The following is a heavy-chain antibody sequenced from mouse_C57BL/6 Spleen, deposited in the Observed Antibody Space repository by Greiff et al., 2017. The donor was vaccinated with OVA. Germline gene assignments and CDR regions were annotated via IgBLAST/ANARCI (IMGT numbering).Heavy chain of an antibody. J-gene: IGHJ2*01. CDR3: ARKVLTGTGFDY. V-gene: IGHV1-61*01. CDR2: ISPSDSET. CDR1: GYTFTSYW. Sequence: QVQLQQPGAELVRPGSSVKLSCKASGYTFTSYWMDWVKQRPGQGLEWIGNISPSDSETHYNQKFKDKATLTVDKSSSTAYMQLSSLTAEDSAVYYCARKVLTGTGFDYWGQGTTLTVSS. D-gene: IGHD4-1*01.